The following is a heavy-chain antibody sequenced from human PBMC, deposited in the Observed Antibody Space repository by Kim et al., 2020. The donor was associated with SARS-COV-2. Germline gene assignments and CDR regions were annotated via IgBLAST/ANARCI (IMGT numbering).Heavy chain of an antibody. CDR3: ARELGSGYSYANGMDV. Sequence: ASVKVSCKASGYTFTSYAMHWVRLAPGQRLEWMGWINAGNGNTKYSQKFQGRVTITRDTSASTAYMELSSLRSEDTAVYYCARELGSGYSYANGMDVWGQGTTVTVSS. D-gene: IGHD3-10*01. CDR1: GYTFTSYA. CDR2: INAGNGNT. V-gene: IGHV1-3*01. J-gene: IGHJ6*02.